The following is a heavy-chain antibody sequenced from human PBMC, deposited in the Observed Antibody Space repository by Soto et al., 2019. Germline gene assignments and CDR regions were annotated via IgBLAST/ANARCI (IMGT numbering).Heavy chain of an antibody. CDR3: ASQGGCSGGSCSSTPLLGYYYGMDV. Sequence: QLQLQESGPGLVKPSETLSLTCTVSGGSISSSSYYWGWIRQPPGKGLEWIGSIYYSGSTYYNPSLKSRVPLSVDTSKNQFSLKLSSVPAADTAVYYRASQGGCSGGSCSSTPLLGYYYGMDVWGPGTTVTVSS. CDR1: GGSISSSSYY. J-gene: IGHJ6*02. V-gene: IGHV4-39*01. D-gene: IGHD2-15*01. CDR2: IYYSGST.